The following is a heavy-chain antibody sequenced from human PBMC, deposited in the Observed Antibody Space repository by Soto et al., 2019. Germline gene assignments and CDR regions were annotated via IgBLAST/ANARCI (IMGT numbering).Heavy chain of an antibody. V-gene: IGHV3-48*02. D-gene: IGHD5-12*01. CDR3: ARGGTIAVTTIGDY. CDR1: GFTFRSYN. CDR2: ISSSSSTI. Sequence: DVQLVESGGCLVQPGGSLRLSCAASGFTFRSYNMNWVRQAPGKGLDWLSYISSSSSTIYYADSVKGRFTISRDNAKNSLYLQMNSLRDDDTAMYYCARGGTIAVTTIGDYWGQGTLVTVSS. J-gene: IGHJ4*01.